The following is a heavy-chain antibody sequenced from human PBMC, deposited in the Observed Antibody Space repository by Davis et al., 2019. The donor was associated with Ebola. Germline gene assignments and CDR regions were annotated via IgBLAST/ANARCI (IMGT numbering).Heavy chain of an antibody. D-gene: IGHD6-19*01. CDR1: GYTFTSYY. Sequence: ASVKVSCKASGYTFTSYYMHWVRQAPGQGLEWMGWINPNSGGTNYAQKFQGRVTMTRDTSISTAYMELSRLRSDDTAVYYCALKRYSSGWVDYWGQGTLVTVSS. CDR3: ALKRYSSGWVDY. J-gene: IGHJ4*02. V-gene: IGHV1-2*02. CDR2: INPNSGGT.